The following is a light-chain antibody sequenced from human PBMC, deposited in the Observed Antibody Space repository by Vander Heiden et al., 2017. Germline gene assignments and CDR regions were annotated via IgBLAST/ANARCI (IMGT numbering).Light chain of an antibody. CDR2: AAS. CDR3: QQRNSYPRT. Sequence: IHFSRSPSSLSASVGDIVTITCRASQGISSYLAWYQQKPGKAPKLLIYAASPVQRAVPSRFSGSGSGTDFTLTISSLQPEDFATYYCQQRNSYPRTFGQGTKLEIK. J-gene: IGKJ2*01. V-gene: IGKV1-9*01. CDR1: QGISSY.